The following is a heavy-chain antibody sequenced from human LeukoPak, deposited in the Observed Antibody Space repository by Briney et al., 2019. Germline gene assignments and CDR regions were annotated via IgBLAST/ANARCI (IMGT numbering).Heavy chain of an antibody. Sequence: SQTLSLTCAVSGGSISSGGHSWSWIRQPPGKGLEWIGHIYHGGNTYYNPSFKSRVTILVDTSKNQFSLKLSSVTAADTAVYYCARRQSRSSYGYGVDPWGQGTLVTVSS. J-gene: IGHJ5*02. CDR1: GGSISSGGHS. CDR3: ARRQSRSSYGYGVDP. V-gene: IGHV4-30-2*05. D-gene: IGHD3-16*01. CDR2: IYHGGNT.